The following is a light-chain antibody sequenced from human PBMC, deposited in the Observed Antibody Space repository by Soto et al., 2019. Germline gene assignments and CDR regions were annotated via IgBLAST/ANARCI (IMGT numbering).Light chain of an antibody. V-gene: IGKV3-20*01. Sequence: EIVLTQSPGTLSLSPGERATLSCRASQNVSSTNLAWYQQKPGQAPRLLIYGTSTKTTGIPDRFSGSGSGTDFTLTISRLEPEDFAVYYCQQYETSTLGVTSDPGTKVDIK. CDR2: GTS. CDR1: QNVSSTN. J-gene: IGKJ3*01. CDR3: QQYETSTLGVT.